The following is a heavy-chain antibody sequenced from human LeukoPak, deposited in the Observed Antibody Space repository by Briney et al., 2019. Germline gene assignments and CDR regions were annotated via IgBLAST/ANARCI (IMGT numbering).Heavy chain of an antibody. D-gene: IGHD2-21*02. J-gene: IGHJ4*02. CDR1: GGFISSYY. CDR2: IYYSGST. Sequence: SETLSLTCTVSGGFISSYYWSWIRQPPGKGLEWIGYIYYSGSTSYNPSLKSRVTISVDTSRNSFSLELSSVTAADTAVYYCARAGYCGGDCYPFDYWGQGTLTTISS. V-gene: IGHV4-59*12. CDR3: ARAGYCGGDCYPFDY.